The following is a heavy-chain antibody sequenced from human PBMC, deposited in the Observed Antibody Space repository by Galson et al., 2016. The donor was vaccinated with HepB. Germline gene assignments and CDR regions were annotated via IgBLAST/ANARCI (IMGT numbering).Heavy chain of an antibody. D-gene: IGHD1-26*01. CDR2: ITSDGSTT. CDR3: VRRREKDY. CDR1: GFPFSNYS. Sequence: RLSCAASGFPFSNYSMHWVRQAPGKGLVWVSRITSDGSTTTYADSVKGRFTISRDNTKNTLYLQMNSLRAEDTAVYYCVRRREKDYWGQGTLVTVSS. J-gene: IGHJ4*02. V-gene: IGHV3-74*01.